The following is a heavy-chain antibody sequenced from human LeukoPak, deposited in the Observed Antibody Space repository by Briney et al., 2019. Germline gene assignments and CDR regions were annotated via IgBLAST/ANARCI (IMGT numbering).Heavy chain of an antibody. V-gene: IGHV3-48*03. CDR3: AELGITMIGGV. CDR2: ISSSGSTI. J-gene: IGHJ6*04. Sequence: GGSLRLSCAASGFTFSSYEMNWVRQAPGKGLEWVSYISSSGSTIYYADSVKGRFTISRDNAKNSLYLQMNSLRAEDTAVYYCAELGITMIGGVWGKRTTVTISS. CDR1: GFTFSSYE. D-gene: IGHD3-10*02.